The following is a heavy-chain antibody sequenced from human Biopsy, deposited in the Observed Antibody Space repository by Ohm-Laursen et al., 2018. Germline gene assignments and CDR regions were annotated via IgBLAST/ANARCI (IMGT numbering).Heavy chain of an antibody. Sequence: GSLRPSCSASGFNFSTYGMSWVRQVAGKGLEWVSGTSISGTFTHYADSVRGRFTMSRDNSKNTLYLQMNSLRGEDTAVYYCAKCMTGGSNYYFHHCGQGTLVTVSS. V-gene: IGHV3-23*05. CDR3: AKCMTGGSNYYFHH. J-gene: IGHJ4*02. CDR2: TSISGTFT. CDR1: GFNFSTYG. D-gene: IGHD2-8*01.